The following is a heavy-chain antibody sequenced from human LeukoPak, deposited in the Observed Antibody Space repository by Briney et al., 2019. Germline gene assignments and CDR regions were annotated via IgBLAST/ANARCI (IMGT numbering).Heavy chain of an antibody. J-gene: IGHJ6*04. V-gene: IGHV4-30-2*01. Sequence: PSETLSLTCAVSGGSISSGGYSWSWIRQPPGKGLEWIGYIYHSGSTYYNPSLKSRVTISVDRSKNQFSLKPSSVTAADTAVYYCARAPYYYGMDVWGKGTTVTVSS. CDR2: IYHSGST. CDR3: ARAPYYYGMDV. CDR1: GGSISSGGYS.